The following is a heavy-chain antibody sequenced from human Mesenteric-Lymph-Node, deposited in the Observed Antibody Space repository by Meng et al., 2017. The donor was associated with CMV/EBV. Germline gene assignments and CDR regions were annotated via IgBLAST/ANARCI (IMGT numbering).Heavy chain of an antibody. CDR1: GFTVSSNY. J-gene: IGHJ4*02. D-gene: IGHD3-22*01. Sequence: GGSLRLSCAASGFTVSSNYMSWVRQAPGKGLEWVSSISSSSSYIYYADSVKGRFTISRDNAKNSLYLQMNSLRAEDTAVYYCARSSDYYDSSDHNGYWGQGTLVTVSS. CDR2: ISSSSSYI. V-gene: IGHV3-21*01. CDR3: ARSSDYYDSSDHNGY.